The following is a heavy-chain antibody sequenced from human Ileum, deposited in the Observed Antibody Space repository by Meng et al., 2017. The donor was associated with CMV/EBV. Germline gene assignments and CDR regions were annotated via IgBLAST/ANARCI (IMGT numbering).Heavy chain of an antibody. J-gene: IGHJ4*02. CDR2: IRFDGSEK. V-gene: IGHV3-30*02. CDR3: ATPRLFMVIFDY. D-gene: IGHD3-10*01. Sequence: GGSLRLSCAASGFTFSDYGMYWVRQAPGKGLEWVAFIRFDGSEKKYGDSVKGRFTVSRDNSGNTLHLQMNSLRREDTAVYYCATPRLFMVIFDYWGQGTLVTVSS. CDR1: GFTFSDYG.